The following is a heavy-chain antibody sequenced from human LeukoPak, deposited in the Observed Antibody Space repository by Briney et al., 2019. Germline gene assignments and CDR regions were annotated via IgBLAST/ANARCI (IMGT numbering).Heavy chain of an antibody. CDR3: AKDRPSYSGYDWAFDY. Sequence: GGSLRLSCAASGFTFSSYGMHWVRQAPGKGLEWVAVISYDGSNKYYADSVKGRFTISRDNSKNTLYLQMNSLRAEDTAVFYCAKDRPSYSGYDWAFDYWGQGTLVTVSS. CDR2: ISYDGSNK. J-gene: IGHJ4*02. V-gene: IGHV3-30*18. CDR1: GFTFSSYG. D-gene: IGHD5-12*01.